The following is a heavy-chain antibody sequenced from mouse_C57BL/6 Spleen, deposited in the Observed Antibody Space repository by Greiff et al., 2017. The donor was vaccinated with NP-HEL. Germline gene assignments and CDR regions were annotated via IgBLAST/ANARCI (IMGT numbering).Heavy chain of an antibody. CDR1: GFTFSSYG. J-gene: IGHJ2*01. V-gene: IGHV5-6*01. D-gene: IGHD3-2*02. CDR2: ISSGGSYT. CDR3: ARHEEDSSGYFDY. Sequence: EVQVVESGGDLVKPGGSLKLSCAASGFTFSSYGMSWVRQTPDKRLEWVATISSGGSYTYYPDSVKGRFTISRDNAKNTLYLQMSSLKSEDTAMYYCARHEEDSSGYFDYWGQGTTLTVSS.